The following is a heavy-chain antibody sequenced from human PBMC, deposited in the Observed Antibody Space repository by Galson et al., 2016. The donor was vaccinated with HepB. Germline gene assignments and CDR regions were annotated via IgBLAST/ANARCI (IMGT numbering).Heavy chain of an antibody. D-gene: IGHD6-19*01. V-gene: IGHV4-61*01. Sequence: ETLSLTCTDSGVSVSRSTYYWSWIRQPPGKGLEWIGYMLHSGNTNYNPSLKSRVTMSVDTSKNQFSLNLSSVTAADTAVYYCARVGYASGWYPPFNWLDPWGQGILVTVSS. CDR1: GVSVSRSTYY. CDR2: MLHSGNT. J-gene: IGHJ5*02. CDR3: ARVGYASGWYPPFNWLDP.